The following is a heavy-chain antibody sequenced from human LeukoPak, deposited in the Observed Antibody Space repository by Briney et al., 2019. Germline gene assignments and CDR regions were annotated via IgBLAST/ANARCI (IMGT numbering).Heavy chain of an antibody. CDR3: AKDNERWFDY. Sequence: GGSLRLPCAASGFTFSSYGMHWVRQAPGKGLEWVAVISYDGSNKYYADSVKGRFTISRDNSKNTLYLQMNSLRAEDTAVYYCAKDNERWFDYWGQGTLVTVSS. V-gene: IGHV3-30*18. D-gene: IGHD2-15*01. CDR2: ISYDGSNK. CDR1: GFTFSSYG. J-gene: IGHJ4*02.